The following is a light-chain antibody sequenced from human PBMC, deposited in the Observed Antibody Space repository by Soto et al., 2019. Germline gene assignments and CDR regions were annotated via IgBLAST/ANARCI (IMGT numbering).Light chain of an antibody. CDR3: TSHAGSNNYV. V-gene: IGLV2-8*01. J-gene: IGLJ1*01. CDR1: SSDVGGYNY. CDR2: EVS. Sequence: QCLLTQPPSASGSPGQSFTISCTGTSSDVGGYNYVSWYQRHPGKAPKLIISEVSKRPSGVPDRFSGSKSGNTASLTVSGLQAEDEADYYCTSHAGSNNYVFGTGTKVTVL.